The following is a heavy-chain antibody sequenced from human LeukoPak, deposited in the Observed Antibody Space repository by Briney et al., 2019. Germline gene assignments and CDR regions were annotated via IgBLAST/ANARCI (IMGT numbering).Heavy chain of an antibody. Sequence: GETLRLSCAASGFTFSSYGMSWVRQAPGKGLEWVSAISGSGGSTYYADSVKGRFTISRDNSKNTLSLQMNSLRAEDTAISYCAKHPYEGYCSGGSCWNNWFDPWGQGTLVTVSS. CDR2: ISGSGGST. V-gene: IGHV3-23*01. D-gene: IGHD2-15*01. CDR3: AKHPYEGYCSGGSCWNNWFDP. J-gene: IGHJ5*02. CDR1: GFTFSSYG.